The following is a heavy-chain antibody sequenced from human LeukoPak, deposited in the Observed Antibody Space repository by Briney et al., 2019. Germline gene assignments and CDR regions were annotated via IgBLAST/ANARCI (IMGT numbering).Heavy chain of an antibody. V-gene: IGHV3-7*01. Sequence: GGSLRLSCAASGFTFSSYWMSWVRQAPGKGLEWVANIKQDGSEKYYVDSVKGRFTISRDNAKNSLYLQMNSLRAEDTAVYYCARVVWFGELPSLGWFDPWGQGTLVTVSS. CDR2: IKQDGSEK. CDR1: GFTFSSYW. CDR3: ARVVWFGELPSLGWFDP. J-gene: IGHJ5*02. D-gene: IGHD3-10*01.